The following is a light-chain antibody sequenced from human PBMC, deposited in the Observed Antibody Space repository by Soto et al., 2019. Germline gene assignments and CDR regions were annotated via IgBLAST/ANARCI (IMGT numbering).Light chain of an antibody. CDR3: QQYNSFPT. CDR2: KSY. J-gene: IGKJ1*01. CDR1: QSISSW. Sequence: DIQMTQSPSTLSASVGDRVTITCRASQSISSWLAWYQQKPGKAPKLLIYKSYSVESGVTSRFSVSGSVTELTLTISSLQPDDFATSYCQQYNSFPTFGQRTKVEIK. V-gene: IGKV1-5*03.